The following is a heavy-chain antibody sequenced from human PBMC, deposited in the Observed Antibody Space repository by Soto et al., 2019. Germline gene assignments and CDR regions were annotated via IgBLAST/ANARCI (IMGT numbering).Heavy chain of an antibody. CDR1: GYTFTSYD. CDR2: MNPNSGNT. CDR3: ASGPYYYGSAPSNYYYYYGMDV. D-gene: IGHD3-10*01. Sequence: ASVKVSCKASGYTFTSYDINWVRQATGQGLEWMGWMNPNSGNTGYAQKFQGRVTMTRNTSISTAYMELSSLRSEDTAVYYCASGPYYYGSAPSNYYYYYGMDVWGQGTTVTVSS. J-gene: IGHJ6*02. V-gene: IGHV1-8*01.